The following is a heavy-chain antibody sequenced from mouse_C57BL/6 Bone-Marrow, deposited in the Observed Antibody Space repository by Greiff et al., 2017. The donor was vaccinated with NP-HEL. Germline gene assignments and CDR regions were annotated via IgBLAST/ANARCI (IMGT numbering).Heavy chain of an antibody. D-gene: IGHD1-1*01. CDR2: IDPSDSYT. Sequence: QVQLQQPGAELVMPGASVKLSCKASGYTFTSYWMHWVKQRPGQGLEWIGEIDPSDSYTNYNQKFKGKSTLTVDKSSSTAYMQLSSLTSEDSAVYYCARELRFSGDYWGQGTSVTVSS. J-gene: IGHJ4*01. V-gene: IGHV1-69*01. CDR1: GYTFTSYW. CDR3: ARELRFSGDY.